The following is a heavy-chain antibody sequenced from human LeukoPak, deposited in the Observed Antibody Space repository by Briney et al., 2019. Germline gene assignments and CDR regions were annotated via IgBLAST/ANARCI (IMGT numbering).Heavy chain of an antibody. D-gene: IGHD2-2*01. V-gene: IGHV1-69*01. Sequence: SVKVSCKASGGTFSSYAITWVRQAPGQGLEWMGEIIPLFDTANYAQKFQGRVTITADESTITAYMELSSLKSEDTAVYYCARVPTRYCSSTSCFADFWGQGTLFTVSS. CDR1: GGTFSSYA. J-gene: IGHJ4*02. CDR3: ARVPTRYCSSTSCFADF. CDR2: IIPLFDTA.